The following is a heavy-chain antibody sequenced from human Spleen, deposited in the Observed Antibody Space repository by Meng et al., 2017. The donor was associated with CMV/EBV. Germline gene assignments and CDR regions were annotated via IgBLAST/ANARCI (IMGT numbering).Heavy chain of an antibody. J-gene: IGHJ5*02. V-gene: IGHV3-48*04. Sequence: GGSLRLSCAASGLTFSSYGMSWVRQAPGKGLEWVSYISSSGNTIYYADSVKGRFTLSRDNAKSSLFLQMNSLRAEDTAVYYCARDHKGWFDPWGQGTLVTVSS. CDR2: ISSSGNTI. CDR1: GLTFSSYG. CDR3: ARDHKGWFDP.